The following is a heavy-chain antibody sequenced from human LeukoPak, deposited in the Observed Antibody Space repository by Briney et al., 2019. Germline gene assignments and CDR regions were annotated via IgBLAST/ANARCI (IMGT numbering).Heavy chain of an antibody. D-gene: IGHD5-24*01. CDR3: ATALMEMATMGASDI. CDR2: FDPEDGET. Sequence: ASVKVSCKVSGYTLTELSMHWVRQAPGKGLEWMGGFDPEDGETIYAQKFQGRVTMTEDTSTDTAYMELSSLRSEDTAVYYCATALMEMATMGASDIWGQGTMVTVSS. J-gene: IGHJ3*02. CDR1: GYTLTELS. V-gene: IGHV1-24*01.